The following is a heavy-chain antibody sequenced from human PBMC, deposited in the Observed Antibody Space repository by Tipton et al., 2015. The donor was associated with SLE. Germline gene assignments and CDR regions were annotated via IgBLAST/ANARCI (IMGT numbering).Heavy chain of an antibody. J-gene: IGHJ3*02. Sequence: TLSLTCAVSGYSISSGYYWGWIRQPPGKGLEWIGSIYHSGSTYYNPSLKSRVTISVDTSKNQFSLKLSSVTAADTAVYYCARVQYGSGSRDAFDIWGQGTMVTVSS. V-gene: IGHV4-38-2*01. CDR2: IYHSGST. D-gene: IGHD3-10*01. CDR3: ARVQYGSGSRDAFDI. CDR1: GYSISSGYY.